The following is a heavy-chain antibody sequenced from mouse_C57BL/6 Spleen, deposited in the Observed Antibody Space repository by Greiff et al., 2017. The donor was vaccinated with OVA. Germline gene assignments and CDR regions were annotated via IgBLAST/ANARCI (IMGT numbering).Heavy chain of an antibody. D-gene: IGHD1-1*01. CDR1: GYSITSGYY. V-gene: IGHV3-6*01. CDR3: ARDVYYGSSLDY. J-gene: IGHJ2*01. CDR2: ISYDGSN. Sequence: ESGPGLVKPSQSLSLTCSVTGYSITSGYYWNWIRQFPGNKLEWMGYISYDGSNNYNPSLKNRISITRDTSKNQFFLKLNSVTTEDTATYYCARDVYYGSSLDYWGQGTTLTVSS.